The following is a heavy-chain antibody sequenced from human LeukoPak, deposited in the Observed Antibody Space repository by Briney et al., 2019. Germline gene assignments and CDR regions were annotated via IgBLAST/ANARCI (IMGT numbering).Heavy chain of an antibody. V-gene: IGHV1-18*01. CDR2: ISAYNGNT. CDR1: GYTFTSYG. D-gene: IGHD4-11*01. J-gene: IGHJ4*02. CDR3: ASGSPESFLTTLDY. Sequence: ASVKVSCKASGYTFTSYGISWVRQAPGQGLEWMGWISAYNGNTNYAQKLQGRVTMTTDTSTSTAYMELRSLRSDGTAVYYCASGSPESFLTTLDYWGQGTLVTVSS.